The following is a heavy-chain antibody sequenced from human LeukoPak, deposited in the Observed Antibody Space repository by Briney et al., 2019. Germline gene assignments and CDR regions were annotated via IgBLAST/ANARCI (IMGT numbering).Heavy chain of an antibody. V-gene: IGHV4-34*01. CDR2: INHSGST. CDR1: GGSFSGYY. CDR3: ARAGLQSNAFDI. Sequence: SETLSLTCAVYGGSFSGYYWSWIRQPPGKGLEWIGEINHSGSTNYNPSLRSRVTISVDTSKSQFSLKLSSVTAADTAVYYCARAGLQSNAFDIWGQGTMVTVSS. J-gene: IGHJ3*02. D-gene: IGHD4-11*01.